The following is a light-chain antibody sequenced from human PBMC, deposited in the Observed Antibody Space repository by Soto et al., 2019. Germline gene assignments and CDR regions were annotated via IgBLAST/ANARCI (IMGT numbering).Light chain of an antibody. V-gene: IGKV4-1*01. Sequence: DIVITQSPDYLAVSLGARATINCKSSQSVLYSSNNKNHLAWYQQKPGQPPKLLIYWASTRESGVPDRFSGSGSGTDFTLAISSLQAEDLAVYYCQQYYSSSLTFGGGTKVAIK. CDR3: QQYYSSSLT. CDR2: WAS. J-gene: IGKJ4*01. CDR1: QSVLYSSNNKNH.